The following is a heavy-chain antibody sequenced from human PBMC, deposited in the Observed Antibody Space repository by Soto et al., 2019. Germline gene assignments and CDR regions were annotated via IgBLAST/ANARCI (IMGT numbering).Heavy chain of an antibody. CDR1: AFTFSNYG. J-gene: IGHJ4*02. CDR3: ARGGDQDSGRYPYYLDY. D-gene: IGHD1-26*01. Sequence: QVQLVESGGGVVQPGRSLRLSCAASAFTFSNYGMHWVRQAPGKGLEWVAVIWYDGTNKYYVESVKGRFTTSRDNSKNTLYLQKNNLRAEDTAVYYCARGGDQDSGRYPYYLDYWGQGTLVTVSS. V-gene: IGHV3-33*01. CDR2: IWYDGTNK.